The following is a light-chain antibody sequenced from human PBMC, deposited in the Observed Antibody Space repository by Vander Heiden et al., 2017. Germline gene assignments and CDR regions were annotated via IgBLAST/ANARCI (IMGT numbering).Light chain of an antibody. CDR2: GAS. CDR3: QQYGSSPYT. J-gene: IGKJ2*01. V-gene: IGKV3-20*01. Sequence: EILFTPSPGTLSLSPGERATLSCRASQRVSSSYLAWYQQKPVQAPRLLIYGASSRATGIPDRFSGSGSGTDFTLTISRLEPEDFAVYYCQQYGSSPYTFGQGTKLEIK. CDR1: QRVSSSY.